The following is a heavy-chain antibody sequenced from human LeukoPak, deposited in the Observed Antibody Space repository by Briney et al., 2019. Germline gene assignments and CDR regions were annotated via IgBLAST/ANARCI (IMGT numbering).Heavy chain of an antibody. CDR2: ISSSSDSI. CDR1: GFTFSSYG. V-gene: IGHV3-48*02. D-gene: IGHD5-12*01. CDR3: ARAMRSGYDY. Sequence: GGSLRLFCAASGFTFSSYGMNWVRQAPGKRLEWVSYISSSSDSIYYEDSVKGRFTISREHAENSLYLQMNSLRDEDTAVYYCARAMRSGYDYWGQGTLVTVSS. J-gene: IGHJ4*02.